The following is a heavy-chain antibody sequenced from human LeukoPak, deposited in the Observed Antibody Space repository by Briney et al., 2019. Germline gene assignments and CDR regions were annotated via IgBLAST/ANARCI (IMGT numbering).Heavy chain of an antibody. D-gene: IGHD2-2*01. V-gene: IGHV4-34*01. CDR3: ARRSTSSDY. J-gene: IGHJ4*02. Sequence: SETLSLTCAVYGGSFSGYYWSWIRQPPGKGLEWIGEINHSGSTNYNPSLKSRVTISVDTSKNQFSLKLSSVTAADTAVYYCARRSTSSDYWGQGTLVTVSS. CDR1: GGSFSGYY. CDR2: INHSGST.